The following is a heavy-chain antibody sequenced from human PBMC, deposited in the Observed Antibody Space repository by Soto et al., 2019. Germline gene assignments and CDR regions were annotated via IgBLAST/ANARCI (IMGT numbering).Heavy chain of an antibody. CDR3: ANHYYDSSGYYGDAFDI. V-gene: IGHV3-23*01. CDR2: ISAAGGSS. J-gene: IGHJ3*02. D-gene: IGHD3-22*01. CDR1: GFTFSNYA. Sequence: GGSLRLSCAASGFTFSNYAMIWVRQAPGKGLEWVSSISAAGGSSYFADSVKGRFTVSRDNSKNILYLQMNSLRAEDTAVYYCANHYYDSSGYYGDAFDIWGQGTMVTVSS.